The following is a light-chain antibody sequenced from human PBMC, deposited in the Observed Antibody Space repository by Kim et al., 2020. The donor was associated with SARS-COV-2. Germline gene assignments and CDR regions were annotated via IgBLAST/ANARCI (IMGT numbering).Light chain of an antibody. CDR1: SSDVGGYNY. Sequence: QSALTQPASVSGSPGQSITISCTGTSSDVGGYNYVSWYQQHPGKAPKLMIYDVSNRPSGVSNRFSGSKSGNTASLTISGLQAEDEADYYCSSYTSSSTPWVFGGGTHLTVL. J-gene: IGLJ3*02. CDR3: SSYTSSSTPWV. CDR2: DVS. V-gene: IGLV2-14*03.